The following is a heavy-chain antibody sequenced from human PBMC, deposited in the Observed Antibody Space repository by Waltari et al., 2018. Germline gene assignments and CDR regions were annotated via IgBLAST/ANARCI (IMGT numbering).Heavy chain of an antibody. V-gene: IGHV4-34*01. Sequence: QVQLQQWGAGLLKPSETLSLPCAVYGGSIIAYLWSGVRQSPGTGLERVGEITHSGSTNYNPYLKSRVPISVDTSKNKFSLKLSSMPAADTAVYYCARGVGSPHYFYGMDVWGQGTTVTVSS. D-gene: IGHD1-26*01. CDR3: ARGVGSPHYFYGMDV. J-gene: IGHJ6*02. CDR1: GGSIIAYL. CDR2: ITHSGST.